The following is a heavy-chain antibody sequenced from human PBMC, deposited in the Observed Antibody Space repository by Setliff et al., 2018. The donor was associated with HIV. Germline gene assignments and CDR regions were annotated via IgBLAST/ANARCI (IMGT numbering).Heavy chain of an antibody. CDR1: EFTFSNYA. J-gene: IGHJ3*02. CDR2: LSGIGGLT. V-gene: IGHV3-23*01. Sequence: GGSLTLSCAASEFTFSNYAMNWVRQAPGKGLGLFSNLSGIGGLTFYADSVKGRFTISRDNSKNTLYLQMNSLRAEDTVVYYCAKGNYSSGDSKQNGFDMCGQGTMVTVSS. D-gene: IGHD3-22*01. CDR3: AKGNYSSGDSKQNGFDM.